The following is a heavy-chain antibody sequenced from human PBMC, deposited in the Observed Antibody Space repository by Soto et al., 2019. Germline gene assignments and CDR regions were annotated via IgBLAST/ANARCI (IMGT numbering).Heavy chain of an antibody. V-gene: IGHV4-31*03. CDR1: GGSINSGAYY. J-gene: IGHJ5*02. CDR2: ISYRGST. D-gene: IGHD1-26*01. Sequence: QVQLQESGPGLVKPSQTLSLTCTVSGGSINSGAYYWSWVRQHPGKGLEWIGYISYRGSTYYNPSLRSRVNISVDTSKTECSLNLNSVTAADTAVYYCARGSATGTRWFGPWGQGTLVTVSS. CDR3: ARGSATGTRWFGP.